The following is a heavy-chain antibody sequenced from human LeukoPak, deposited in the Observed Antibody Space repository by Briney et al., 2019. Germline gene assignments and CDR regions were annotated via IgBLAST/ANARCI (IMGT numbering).Heavy chain of an antibody. D-gene: IGHD6-19*01. CDR1: GGSISSYY. CDR2: IYYSGST. Sequence: SETLSLTCTVSGGSISSYYWSWIRQPPGKGLEWIGYIYYSGSTNYNPSLKSRVTISVDTSKNQFSLKLSSVTAADTAVYYCARHSSGWYDYWGQGTLVTVSS. CDR3: ARHSSGWYDY. J-gene: IGHJ4*02. V-gene: IGHV4-59*08.